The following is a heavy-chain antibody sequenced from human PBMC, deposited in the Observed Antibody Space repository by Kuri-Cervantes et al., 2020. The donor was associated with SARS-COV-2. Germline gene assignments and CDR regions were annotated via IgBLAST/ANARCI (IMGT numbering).Heavy chain of an antibody. Sequence: GESLKISCAASGFTFSSYGMHWVRQAPGRGLEWVAVIWYDGSNKYYADSVKGRFTISRDNAKNSLYLQMNSLRAEDTAVYYCARSLRYYFDYWGQGTLVTVS. CDR2: IWYDGSNK. CDR1: GFTFSSYG. CDR3: ARSLRYYFDY. V-gene: IGHV3-33*01. J-gene: IGHJ4*02.